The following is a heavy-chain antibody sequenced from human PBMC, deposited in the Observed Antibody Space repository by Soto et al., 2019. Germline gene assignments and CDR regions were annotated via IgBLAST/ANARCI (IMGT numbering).Heavy chain of an antibody. Sequence: EVQLVESGGGLVQPGRSLRLSCAASGFTFDDSAMHWVRQPPGKGLEWVSGIGSNSGCIDYADSVKGRFTISRDNAKNSLYLPMNSLRAEDTALYYCAKGRSEGYFDYWGQGTLVTVSS. J-gene: IGHJ4*02. D-gene: IGHD6-6*01. CDR2: IGSNSGCI. CDR3: AKGRSEGYFDY. V-gene: IGHV3-9*01. CDR1: GFTFDDSA.